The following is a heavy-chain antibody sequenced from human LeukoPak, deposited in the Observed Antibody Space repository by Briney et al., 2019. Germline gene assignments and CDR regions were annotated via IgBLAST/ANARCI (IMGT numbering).Heavy chain of an antibody. CDR3: AKTLHYGHFGKFDS. V-gene: IGHV3-30-3*02. J-gene: IGHJ4*02. CDR2: ISYDGSNK. CDR1: GFTFSSYA. Sequence: GGSLRLSCAASGFTFSSYAMHWVRQAPCKGLEWVAGISYDGSNKYYADSVKGRSTISRDNSKNTVYLQMNSLRAEDTAVYYCAKTLHYGHFGKFDSWGQGTLVTVSS. D-gene: IGHD4-17*01.